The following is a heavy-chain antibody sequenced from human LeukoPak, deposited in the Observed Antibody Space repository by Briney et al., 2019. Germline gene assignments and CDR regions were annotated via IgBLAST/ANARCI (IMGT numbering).Heavy chain of an antibody. Sequence: GGSLRLSCAASAFTFSNYGMHWVRQAPGKGLEWVAFIRFDGRNKYYADSVKGRFTISRDNSKDTLYLQMNSLRSEDTAVYYCVKGGSATGGLWLRPGIDYWGQGTLVTVSS. V-gene: IGHV3-30*02. J-gene: IGHJ4*02. CDR2: IRFDGRNK. CDR3: VKGGSATGGLWLRPGIDY. D-gene: IGHD5-18*01. CDR1: AFTFSNYG.